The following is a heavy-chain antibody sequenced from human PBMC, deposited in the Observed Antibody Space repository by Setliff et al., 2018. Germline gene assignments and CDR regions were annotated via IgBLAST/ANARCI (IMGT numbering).Heavy chain of an antibody. Sequence: ASVKVSCKASGYTFTYYGISWVRQAPGQGLEWMRWISGHNGNTNYAQKFQGRVTLTTDTSTDTAYMELRGLRFDDTAIYYCAKEPAVTMTESIRRSYYDYALDVWGQGTAVTVSS. CDR2: ISGHNGNT. J-gene: IGHJ6*02. D-gene: IGHD3-22*01. CDR3: AKEPAVTMTESIRRSYYDYALDV. V-gene: IGHV1-18*01. CDR1: GYTFTYYG.